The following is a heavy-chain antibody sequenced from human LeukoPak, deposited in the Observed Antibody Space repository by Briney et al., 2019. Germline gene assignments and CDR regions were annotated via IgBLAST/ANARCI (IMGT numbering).Heavy chain of an antibody. D-gene: IGHD3-10*01. CDR3: ARAGAGVGSGSSYNALFDY. Sequence: ASVKVSCKASGYTFTGYYMHWVRQAPGQGLEWMGWINPNSGGTNYAQKFQGRVTMTRDTSISTAYMELSRLRSDDTAVYYCARAGAGVGSGSSYNALFDYWGQGTLVTVSS. CDR1: GYTFTGYY. CDR2: INPNSGGT. V-gene: IGHV1-2*02. J-gene: IGHJ4*02.